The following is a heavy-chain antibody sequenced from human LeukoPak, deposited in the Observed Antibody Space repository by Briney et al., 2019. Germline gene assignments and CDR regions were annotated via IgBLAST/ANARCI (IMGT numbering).Heavy chain of an antibody. CDR3: ARGGYPGYFDY. J-gene: IGHJ4*02. CDR1: GGSISSYY. V-gene: IGHV4-59*08. Sequence: PSETLFLTCTVSGGSISSYYWSWIRQPPGKGPEWIGYIYYSGSTKYNPSLKSRVTISVDTSKNQFSLKLSSVTAADTAVYYCARGGYPGYFDYWGQGTLVTVSS. CDR2: IYYSGST. D-gene: IGHD6-19*01.